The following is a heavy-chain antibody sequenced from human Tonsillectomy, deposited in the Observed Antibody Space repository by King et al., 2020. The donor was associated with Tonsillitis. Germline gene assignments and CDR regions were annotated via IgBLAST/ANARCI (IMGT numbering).Heavy chain of an antibody. D-gene: IGHD2-8*01. CDR2: IWYDGSNK. Sequence: QVQLVESGGGVVQPGGSLRLACAASGFTFSTYGMHWVRQAPGKGLEWVAVIWYDGSNKYYVDSVKGRFTISRDNSKNTLYLQMNSLRAEDTAVYYCARLGCTNGICSDFDYWGQGTLVTVSS. CDR1: GFTFSTYG. CDR3: ARLGCTNGICSDFDY. J-gene: IGHJ4*02. V-gene: IGHV3-33*01.